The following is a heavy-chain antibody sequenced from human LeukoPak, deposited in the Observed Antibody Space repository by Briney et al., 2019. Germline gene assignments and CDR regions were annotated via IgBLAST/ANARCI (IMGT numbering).Heavy chain of an antibody. V-gene: IGHV4-34*01. CDR3: ARGDSSGPDVPRYFDY. Sequence: SETLSPTCAVYGGSFSVYYWSWIRQPPGKALEWIGEINHSGSTNYNPSLKSRVTISVDTSRNQFSLKLSSVTAADTTVYYCARGDSSGPDVPRYFDYWGQGTLVTVSS. CDR2: INHSGST. J-gene: IGHJ4*02. CDR1: GGSFSVYY. D-gene: IGHD3-22*01.